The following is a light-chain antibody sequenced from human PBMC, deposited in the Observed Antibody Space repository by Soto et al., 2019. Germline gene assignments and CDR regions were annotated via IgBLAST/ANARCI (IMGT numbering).Light chain of an antibody. V-gene: IGKV3-20*01. CDR1: QRVSSRY. J-gene: IGKJ1*01. CDR3: QQYSDSPPT. CDR2: GAS. Sequence: IVLTQSPGTLSLSPGXGATLSCRASQRVSSRYLAWYQQKPGQAPRLLIYGASDRTTGTPDRFSGSGSGTDFTLTIGRLEPEDFAMYYCQQYSDSPPTFGQGTKVDIK.